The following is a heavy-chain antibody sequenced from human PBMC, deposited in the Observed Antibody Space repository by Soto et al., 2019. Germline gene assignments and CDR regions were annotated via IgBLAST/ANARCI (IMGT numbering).Heavy chain of an antibody. D-gene: IGHD2-2*01. Sequence: PGESLKISCKGSGYSFPNYWIAWLRQLPGRGLEWMGIIYPGDSDTRYNPSFQSQVTISADKSISTAHLQWSTLVASDTAIYYCARHVGTLLRGYCASTSCRFDPWGQGTLVTVSS. J-gene: IGHJ5*02. CDR1: GYSFPNYW. V-gene: IGHV5-51*01. CDR2: IYPGDSDT. CDR3: ARHVGTLLRGYCASTSCRFDP.